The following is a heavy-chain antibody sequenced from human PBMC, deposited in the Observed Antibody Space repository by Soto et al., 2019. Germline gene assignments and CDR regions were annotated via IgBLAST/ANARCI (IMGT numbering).Heavy chain of an antibody. CDR1: GFTFSNYV. V-gene: IGHV3-30-3*01. CDR2: IPSRAGDNK. CDR3: ASEDESSGHAGTFHH. Sequence: QVQLVESGGGVVQPGRSLRLSCAASGFTFSNYVIHWVRQAPGKGLEWVALIPSRAGDNKQYADSVKGRFTISRDNSKNTLSLQIDSLRAEDTAVYYCASEDESSGHAGTFHHWGQGTQVTVSS. J-gene: IGHJ1*01. D-gene: IGHD3-22*01.